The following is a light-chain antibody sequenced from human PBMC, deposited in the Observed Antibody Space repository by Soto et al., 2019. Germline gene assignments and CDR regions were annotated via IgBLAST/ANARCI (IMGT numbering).Light chain of an antibody. CDR2: DAS. J-gene: IGKJ4*01. V-gene: IGKV1D-13*01. CDR1: QGIGNA. CDR3: QQYDNYPLT. Sequence: AIQLTQSPSSLSASVGDRVTISCRASQGIGNALGWYQQKPGRAPKFLIYDASSLESGVPSRFRGSGSGTEFTLTISNLQPDDFETYYCQQYDNYPLTFGGGTKVDIK.